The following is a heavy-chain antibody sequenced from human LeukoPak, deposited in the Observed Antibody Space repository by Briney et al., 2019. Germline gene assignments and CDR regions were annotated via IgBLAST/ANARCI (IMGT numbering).Heavy chain of an antibody. CDR3: ATLYCSRGSCGMDI. D-gene: IGHD2-15*01. J-gene: IGHJ6*02. CDR1: GGSIRSYF. Sequence: ASETLSLTCDVSGGSIRSYFWIWIRQPPGEGLEWIGYIYYSGGTNYNPSLTSRVTISVDTSKNQFSLKLSSVTAADTAVYYCATLYCSRGSCGMDIWGQGTTVTVS. V-gene: IGHV4-59*08. CDR2: IYYSGGT.